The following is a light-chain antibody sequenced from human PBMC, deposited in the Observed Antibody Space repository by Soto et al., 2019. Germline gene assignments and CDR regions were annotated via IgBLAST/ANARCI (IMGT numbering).Light chain of an antibody. J-gene: IGLJ1*01. Sequence: QSALTQPRSVSGSPGQSVTISCTGTSSDVGGYNYVSWYQQHPGKAPKLMIYDVSKWPSGVPDRFSGSKSGNTASLTISGLQAEDEADYYCCSYAGSYISYVFGTGTKLTVL. CDR1: SSDVGGYNY. CDR3: CSYAGSYISYV. V-gene: IGLV2-11*01. CDR2: DVS.